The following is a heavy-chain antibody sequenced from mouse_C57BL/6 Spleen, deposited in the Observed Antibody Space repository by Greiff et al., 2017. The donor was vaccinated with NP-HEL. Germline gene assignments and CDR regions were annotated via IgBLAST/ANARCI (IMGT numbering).Heavy chain of an antibody. Sequence: VKVVESGPELVKPGASVKISCKASGYAFSSSWMNWVKQRPGKGLEWIGRIYPGDGDTNYNGKFKGKATLTADKSSSTAYMQLSSLTSEDSAVYFCASQGYFDVGGTGTTVTVSS. V-gene: IGHV1-82*01. CDR3: ASQGYFDV. CDR2: IYPGDGDT. J-gene: IGHJ1*03. CDR1: GYAFSSSW.